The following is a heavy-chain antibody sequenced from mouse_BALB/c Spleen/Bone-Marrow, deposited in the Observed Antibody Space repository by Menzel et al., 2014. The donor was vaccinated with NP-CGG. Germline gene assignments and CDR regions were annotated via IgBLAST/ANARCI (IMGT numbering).Heavy chain of an antibody. V-gene: IGHV6-6*02. CDR3: TTGFAY. J-gene: IGHJ3*01. CDR1: GFTFSNYW. CDR2: IRLKSNNYAT. Sequence: EVMLVESGGGLVQPGGSMKLSCFASGFTFSNYWMNWVRQSPEKGLEWVAEIRLKSNNYATHYAESVKGRFTISRDDPKSSVYPQMNNLRAEDTGIYFCTTGFAYWGQGTLVTVSA.